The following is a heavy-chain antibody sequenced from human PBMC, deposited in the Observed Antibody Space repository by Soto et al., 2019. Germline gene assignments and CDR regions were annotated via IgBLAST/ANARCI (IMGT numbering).Heavy chain of an antibody. Sequence: QVQLQESGPGLVKPSQTLSLTCTVSGGSISGGGYYWSWIRQHPEKGLEWIGYTYYSGTTYYNPSLKSRVSISVDTSKNQFSLNLSSVTAADTAVYYCARDLYYSDSSGYYEGGFWGQGTLVTVSS. V-gene: IGHV4-31*03. D-gene: IGHD3-22*01. CDR1: GGSISGGGYY. CDR3: ARDLYYSDSSGYYEGGF. CDR2: TYYSGTT. J-gene: IGHJ4*02.